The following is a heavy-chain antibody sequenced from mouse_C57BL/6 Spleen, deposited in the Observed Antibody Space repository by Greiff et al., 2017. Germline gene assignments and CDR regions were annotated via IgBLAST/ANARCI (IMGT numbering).Heavy chain of an antibody. V-gene: IGHV1-54*01. CDR1: GYAFTNYL. CDR3: ARKGLRERDYYFDY. Sequence: QVHVKQSGAELVRPGTSVKVSCKASGYAFTNYLIEWVKQRPGQGLEWIGVINPGSGGTNYNEKFKGKATLTADKSSSTAYMQLSSLTSEDSAVYFCARKGLRERDYYFDYWGQGTTLTVSS. D-gene: IGHD1-1*01. CDR2: INPGSGGT. J-gene: IGHJ2*01.